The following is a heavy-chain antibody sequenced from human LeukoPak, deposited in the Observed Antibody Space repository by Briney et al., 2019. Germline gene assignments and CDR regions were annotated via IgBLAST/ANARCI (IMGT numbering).Heavy chain of an antibody. D-gene: IGHD6-6*01. CDR1: GFTVSSNY. J-gene: IGHJ4*02. CDR3: ATIAARRAKGVDY. CDR2: IYSCGST. Sequence: QPGGSLRLSCAASGFTVSSNYMSWVRQAPGKGLEWVSVIYSCGSTYYADSVKGRFTISRDNSKNTPYLQMNSLRAEDTAVYYCATIAARRAKGVDYWGQGTLVTVSS. V-gene: IGHV3-66*02.